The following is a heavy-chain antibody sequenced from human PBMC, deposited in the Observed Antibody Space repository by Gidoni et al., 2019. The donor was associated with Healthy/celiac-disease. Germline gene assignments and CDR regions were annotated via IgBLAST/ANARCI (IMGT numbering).Heavy chain of an antibody. J-gene: IGHJ5*02. CDR3: ARPRIAVAWFDP. CDR2: IYYSGST. Sequence: QLQLQESGPGLVKPSETLSLTCTVSGGSISSSSYYWGWIRQPPGKGLEWIGSIYYSGSTYYNPSLKSRVTISVDTSKNQFSLKLSSVTAADTAVYYCARPRIAVAWFDPWGQGTLVTVSS. V-gene: IGHV4-39*01. D-gene: IGHD6-19*01. CDR1: GGSISSSSYY.